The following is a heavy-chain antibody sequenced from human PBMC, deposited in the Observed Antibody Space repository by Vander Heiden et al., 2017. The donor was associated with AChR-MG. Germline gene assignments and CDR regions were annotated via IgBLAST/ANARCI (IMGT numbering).Heavy chain of an antibody. CDR3: ASLQYSYGYRADY. J-gene: IGHJ4*02. CDR1: GFTLSRYA. Sequence: EVQLLESGGGLVQPGGSLRLSCAASGFTLSRYAMSWVRQAPGKGLEWVSAISGSGGSTYYADSVKGRFTISRDNSKNTLYLQMNSLRAEDTAVYYCASLQYSYGYRADYWGQGTLVTVSS. D-gene: IGHD5-18*01. CDR2: ISGSGGST. V-gene: IGHV3-23*01.